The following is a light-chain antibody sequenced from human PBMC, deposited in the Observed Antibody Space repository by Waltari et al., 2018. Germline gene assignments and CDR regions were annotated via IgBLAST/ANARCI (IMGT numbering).Light chain of an antibody. CDR3: MQALESPLT. Sequence: DIVMTQSPLSLPVTPGEPASISCRSSQTLLHNNGNKYLDWYVQTPGQSPQLLIYLGSNRASGVPDRFSGSGSGTDFTLEISSVEADDVGIYYCMQALESPLTFGGGTQLEIK. CDR1: QTLLHNNGNKY. CDR2: LGS. V-gene: IGKV2-28*01. J-gene: IGKJ4*01.